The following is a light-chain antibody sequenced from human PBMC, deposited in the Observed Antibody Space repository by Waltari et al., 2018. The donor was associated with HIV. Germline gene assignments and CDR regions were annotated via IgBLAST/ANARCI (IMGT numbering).Light chain of an antibody. CDR2: EVS. Sequence: QSALTQPASVSGSPGQSITISCTGTRSDVGGYNLVSWYQQNPGTAPNRMIYEVSKRPSGVSSRFSVSKSGNTASLTISGLQAEDEADYYCCAYAGSTTYVIFGGGTKLTVL. CDR3: CAYAGSTTYVI. V-gene: IGLV2-23*02. J-gene: IGLJ2*01. CDR1: RSDVGGYNL.